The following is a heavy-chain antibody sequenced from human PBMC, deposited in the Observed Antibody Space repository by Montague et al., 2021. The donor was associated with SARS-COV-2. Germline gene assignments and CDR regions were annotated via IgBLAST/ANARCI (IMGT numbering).Heavy chain of an antibody. J-gene: IGHJ5*02. CDR1: GDSVSSNSVA. D-gene: IGHD2-8*01. V-gene: IGHV6-1*01. CDR3: ARDDPYCTNGVCYRGNWFDP. Sequence: CAISGDSVSSNSVAWNWIRQSPSRGLERLGRTYYRFKWYNDYAVSVKSRITINPDTSKNQFSLQLNSVTPEDTAVYYCARDDPYCTNGVCYRGNWFDPWGQGTLVTVSS. CDR2: TYYRFKWYN.